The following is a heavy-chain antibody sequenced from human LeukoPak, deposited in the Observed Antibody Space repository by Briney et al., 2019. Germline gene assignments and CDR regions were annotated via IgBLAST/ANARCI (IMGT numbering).Heavy chain of an antibody. D-gene: IGHD6-13*01. Sequence: GVLRLSCAASGFIFSDYYMGWVRQAPGKGLEWVSYISNKGSSSTTYYADSVKGRFTISRDNAKSSLYLQMNSLRAEDTAVYYCARSPAAGTDYWGQGTLVTVSS. CDR2: ISNKGSSSTT. J-gene: IGHJ4*02. CDR3: ARSPAAGTDY. V-gene: IGHV3-11*04. CDR1: GFIFSDYY.